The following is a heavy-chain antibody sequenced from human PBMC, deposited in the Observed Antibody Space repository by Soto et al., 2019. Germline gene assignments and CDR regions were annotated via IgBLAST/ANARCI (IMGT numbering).Heavy chain of an antibody. V-gene: IGHV4-39*01. CDR1: GGSISSSSYY. CDR2: IYYSGST. Sequence: SETLSLTCTVSGGSISSSSYYWGWIRQPPGKGLEWIGSIYYSGSTYYNPSLKSRVTISVDTSKNQFSLKLGSVTAADTAVYYCARQSVGATGDFDYWGQGTLVTVSS. CDR3: ARQSVGATGDFDY. J-gene: IGHJ4*02. D-gene: IGHD1-26*01.